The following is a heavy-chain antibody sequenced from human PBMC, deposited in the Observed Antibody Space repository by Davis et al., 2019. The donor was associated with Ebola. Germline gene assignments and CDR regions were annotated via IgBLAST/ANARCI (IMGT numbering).Heavy chain of an antibody. D-gene: IGHD3-10*01. CDR2: IWYDGTNK. J-gene: IGHJ4*02. CDR3: ARVLSGVPDY. CDR1: GFTFSAYG. Sequence: GGSLRLSCAASGFTFSAYGMHWVRQAPGKGLEWVALIWYDGTNKYYADSVRGRFTLSRDNSKNTLYLQMNSLRVDDTAVYYCARVLSGVPDYWGQGTPVTVSS. V-gene: IGHV3-33*01.